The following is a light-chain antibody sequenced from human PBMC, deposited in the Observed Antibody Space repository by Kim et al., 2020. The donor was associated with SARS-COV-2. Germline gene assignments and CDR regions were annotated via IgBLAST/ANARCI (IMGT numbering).Light chain of an antibody. CDR1: KLGDKY. J-gene: IGLJ2*01. V-gene: IGLV3-1*01. Sequence: SVVTVQTASITCSGDKLGDKYACWYQQQPGQSPVLVIYQDSKRPAGIPERFSGSNSGNTATLTISGTQAMDEADYYCQAWDSSAVVFGGGTQLTVL. CDR2: QDS. CDR3: QAWDSSAVV.